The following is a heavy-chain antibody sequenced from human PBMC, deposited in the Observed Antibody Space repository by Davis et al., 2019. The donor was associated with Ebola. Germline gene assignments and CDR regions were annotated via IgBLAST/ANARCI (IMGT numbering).Heavy chain of an antibody. Sequence: SVRASSKAPGGPFSTYPISWLRQPPGQGLDWMGGFIPIFVKANYAKKFQGRVTITADESTSTAYMELSSLRSEDTAVYYCARAYYYDSSGYYVGGMDVWGKGTTVTVSS. CDR1: GGPFSTYP. CDR2: FIPIFVKA. D-gene: IGHD3-22*01. J-gene: IGHJ6*04. CDR3: ARAYYYDSSGYYVGGMDV. V-gene: IGHV1-69*13.